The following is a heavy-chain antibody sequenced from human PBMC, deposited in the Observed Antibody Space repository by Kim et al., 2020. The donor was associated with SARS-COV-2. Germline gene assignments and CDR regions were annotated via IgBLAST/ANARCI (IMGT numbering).Heavy chain of an antibody. CDR3: AAVGKSGSGPQAFDF. J-gene: IGHJ4*01. V-gene: IGHV4-39*07. Sequence: SETLSLNCSVSGGSISTSAFLWGWVRQPPGKGLEWIGSLYYLGTTYYNPSLQSRVTLSFDSSDTLFSLELRSVTAADTAFYFCAAVGKSGSGPQAFDFWG. CDR1: GGSISTSAFL. CDR2: LYYLGTT. D-gene: IGHD1-26*01.